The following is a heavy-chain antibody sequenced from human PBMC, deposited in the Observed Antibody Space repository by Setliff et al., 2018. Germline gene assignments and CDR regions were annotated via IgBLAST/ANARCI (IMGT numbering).Heavy chain of an antibody. D-gene: IGHD6-13*01. J-gene: IGHJ4*02. V-gene: IGHV4-34*01. Sequence: SETLSLTCGGYGGSFSGYYWSWIRQPPGKGLEWIGEINHSGSTNYNPSLKSRVTISVDTSKNQFSLKLSSVTAADTAVYYCARGRIAAALYYFDYWGQGTLVTVSS. CDR1: GGSFSGYY. CDR3: ARGRIAAALYYFDY. CDR2: INHSGST.